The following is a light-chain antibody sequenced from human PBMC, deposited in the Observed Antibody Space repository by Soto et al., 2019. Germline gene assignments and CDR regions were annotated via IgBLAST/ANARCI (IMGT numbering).Light chain of an antibody. CDR1: QSVSSS. J-gene: IGKJ4*01. CDR2: DAS. CDR3: QQRSNWPLT. Sequence: EMVLTQSPVTLSLSPGERATLSCRASQSVSSSLAWYQQQPGQAPRLLIYDASNRATGIPARFSGSGSGTDFTHTISSLEPEDFALYYCQQRSNWPLTFGGGTKVEIK. V-gene: IGKV3-11*01.